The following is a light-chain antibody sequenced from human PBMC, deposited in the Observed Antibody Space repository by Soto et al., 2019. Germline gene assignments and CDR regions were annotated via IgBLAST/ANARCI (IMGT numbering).Light chain of an antibody. J-gene: IGKJ4*01. V-gene: IGKV3-15*01. CDR3: QQYNNWPSLT. CDR2: GAS. Sequence: EIVMTQSPATLSVSPGERATLSCRASQSVSSNFAWYQQKPGPAPRLLIYGASTRATGIPARFSGSGSGTEFTLTISSLQSEDFAVYYCQQYNNWPSLTFGGGTKVEIK. CDR1: QSVSSN.